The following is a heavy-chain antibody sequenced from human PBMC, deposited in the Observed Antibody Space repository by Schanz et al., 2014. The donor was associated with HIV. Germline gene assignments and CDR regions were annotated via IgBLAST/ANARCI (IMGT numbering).Heavy chain of an antibody. V-gene: IGHV3-33*01. CDR1: GFTFSSSG. CDR3: ARGGIWEWDQPDFDY. CDR2: MWNDESHK. Sequence: VQLVESGGGVVQPGRSLRLSCTASGFTFSSSGMHWVRQAPGKGLEWVAAMWNDESHKGYADSGKGRFTISRDNSKNTLYLQMNSLRAEDTAVYYCARGGIWEWDQPDFDYWGQGTLVTVSS. D-gene: IGHD2-15*01. J-gene: IGHJ4*02.